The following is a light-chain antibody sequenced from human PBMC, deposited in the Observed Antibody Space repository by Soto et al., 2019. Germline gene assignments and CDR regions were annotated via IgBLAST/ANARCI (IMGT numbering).Light chain of an antibody. J-gene: IGKJ4*01. CDR1: QSFSSN. CDR3: QQYNNWPLT. Sequence: EIIMTQSPATLSVSPGERASLSCRASQSFSSNLAWYQQKPGQAPRLLIYDASTRATGIPARFSGSGSETEFTLTISSLQSEDFALYYCQQYNNWPLTFGGGTKVDIK. CDR2: DAS. V-gene: IGKV3D-15*01.